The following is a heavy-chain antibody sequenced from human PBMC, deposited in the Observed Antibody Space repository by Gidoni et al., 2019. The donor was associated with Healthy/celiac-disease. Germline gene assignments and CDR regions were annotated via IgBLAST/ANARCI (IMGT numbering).Heavy chain of an antibody. CDR2: IYYSGST. Sequence: QVQLQESGPGLVKPSETLSLTCTVSGGSISSYYWSWIRQPPGKGLEWIGYIYYSGSTNYNPSLKSRVTISVDTSKNQFSLKLSSVTAADTAVYYCARGYSGYGNFDYWGQGTLVTVSS. CDR1: GGSISSYY. J-gene: IGHJ4*02. V-gene: IGHV4-59*01. CDR3: ARGYSGYGNFDY. D-gene: IGHD5-12*01.